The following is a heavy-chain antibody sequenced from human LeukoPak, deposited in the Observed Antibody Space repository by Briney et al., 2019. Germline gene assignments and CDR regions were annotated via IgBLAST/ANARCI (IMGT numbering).Heavy chain of an antibody. CDR1: GGSVSSGSYY. CDR2: LYYSGST. J-gene: IGHJ5*02. D-gene: IGHD2-21*02. CDR3: AGFTTTLDGRTHLAYCGGDCPRLGWFDP. Sequence: PSETLSLTCTVSGGSVSSGSYYWSWIRQPPGKGLEWIGYLYYSGSTNYNPSLKSRVTISVDTSKNQFSLKLISVTAADTAVYYCAGFTTTLDGRTHLAYCGGDCPRLGWFDPWGQGTLVTVSS. V-gene: IGHV4-61*01.